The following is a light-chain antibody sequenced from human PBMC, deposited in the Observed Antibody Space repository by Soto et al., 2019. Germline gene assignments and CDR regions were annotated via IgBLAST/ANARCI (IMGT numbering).Light chain of an antibody. V-gene: IGLV2-18*01. CDR3: SLYTSSSPFV. CDR2: EVR. J-gene: IGLJ1*01. Sequence: QLGLTQPPSVSGPPGQSVTISCTGTSSDVGRYNRVSWYQQPPGTAPKLLIYEVRNRPSGVPDRFSGSKSANTASLTISGLQAEDEADYYCSLYTSSSPFVFGTGTKVTVL. CDR1: SSDVGRYNR.